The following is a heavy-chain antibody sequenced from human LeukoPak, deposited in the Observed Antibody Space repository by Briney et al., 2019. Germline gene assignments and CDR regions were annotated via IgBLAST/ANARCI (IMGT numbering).Heavy chain of an antibody. CDR2: ITPDGNAA. V-gene: IGHV3-74*03. CDR3: TRSGYSNGYDY. D-gene: IGHD2-15*01. CDR1: GFTFSGNW. Sequence: GGSLRLSCVASGFTFSGNWMHWVRKVPGKGLMAVSRITPDGNAAAYADSVKGRFTISRDNAKNTLYLEMNSLTAEDTALYHCTRSGYSNGYDYWGQGTLVTVSS. J-gene: IGHJ4*02.